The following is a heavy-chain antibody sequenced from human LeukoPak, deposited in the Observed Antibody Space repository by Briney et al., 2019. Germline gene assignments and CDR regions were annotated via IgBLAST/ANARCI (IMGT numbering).Heavy chain of an antibody. CDR2: ISASNGNT. V-gene: IGHV1-18*01. Sequence: ASVRVSCKASGYTFTRYGISWVRQAPGQGLQWLGWISASNGNTNYAQKFRDRVTMSTDTSTGTAYLDVRSLTSDDTAVYYCAKDLLTFGGVIGYFDYWGQGTLVTVSS. CDR3: AKDLLTFGGVIGYFDY. J-gene: IGHJ4*02. D-gene: IGHD3-16*01. CDR1: GYTFTRYG.